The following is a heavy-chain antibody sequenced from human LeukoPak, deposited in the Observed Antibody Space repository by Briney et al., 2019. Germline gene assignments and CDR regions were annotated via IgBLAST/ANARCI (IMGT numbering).Heavy chain of an antibody. V-gene: IGHV3-30*18. CDR1: GFTFSSYG. CDR3: AKEGARKAAYPNTFDY. D-gene: IGHD2-15*01. CDR2: ISYDGSNK. Sequence: GGSLRLSCAASGFTFSSYGMHWVRQAPGKGLEWVAVISYDGSNKYYADSVKGRFTISRDNSKNTLYLQMNSLRAEDTAVYYCAKEGARKAAYPNTFDYWGQETLVTVSS. J-gene: IGHJ4*02.